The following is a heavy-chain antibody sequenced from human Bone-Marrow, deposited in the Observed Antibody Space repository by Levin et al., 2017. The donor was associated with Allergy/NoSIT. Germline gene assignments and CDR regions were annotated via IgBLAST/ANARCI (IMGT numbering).Heavy chain of an antibody. CDR1: GFTFSSYG. J-gene: IGHJ3*02. CDR2: IWYDGSNK. V-gene: IGHV3-33*01. D-gene: IGHD3-10*01. CDR3: ARRRITMVQGGSGAFDI. Sequence: PGGSLRLSCAASGFTFSSYGMHWVRQAPGKGLEWVAVIWYDGSNKYYADSVKGRFTISRDNSKNTLYLQMNSLRAEDTAVYYCARRRITMVQGGSGAFDIWGQGTMVTVSS.